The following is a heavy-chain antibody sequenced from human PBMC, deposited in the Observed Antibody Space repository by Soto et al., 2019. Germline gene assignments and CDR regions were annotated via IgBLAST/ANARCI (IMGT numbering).Heavy chain of an antibody. V-gene: IGHV1-69*06. CDR1: GGTFSGHA. Sequence: QVQLVQSGAEVKKPGSSVKVSCEASGGTFSGHAISWVRQAPGQGPEWMGGLIPLFGTTQHAQNFQVRLTLTADKSTSTAYMELTSLRFEDTAIYYCARGPNWGYRFDSWGQGTLVTVSS. J-gene: IGHJ4*02. CDR3: ARGPNWGYRFDS. D-gene: IGHD7-27*01. CDR2: LIPLFGTT.